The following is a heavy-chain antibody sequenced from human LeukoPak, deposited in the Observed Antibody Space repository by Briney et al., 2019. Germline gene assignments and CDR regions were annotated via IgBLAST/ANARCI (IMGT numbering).Heavy chain of an antibody. D-gene: IGHD2-15*01. CDR2: MSFDGSYK. Sequence: GGSLRLSCAASGFTFRRYAMLWVRQAPGKGLEWVAAMSFDGSYKYYAESVKGRFTISRDNSNNTVSLEMNSLRAEDTAVYFCARGKGGPFKYWGQGTLVTVSS. J-gene: IGHJ4*02. V-gene: IGHV3-30*01. CDR1: GFTFRRYA. CDR3: ARGKGGPFKY.